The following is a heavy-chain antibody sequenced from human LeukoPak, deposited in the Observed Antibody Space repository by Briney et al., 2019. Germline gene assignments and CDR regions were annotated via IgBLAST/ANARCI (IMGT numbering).Heavy chain of an antibody. Sequence: ASVKVSCKASGYTFTSYYMHWVRQAPGQGLEWMGIINPSGGSTSYAQKFQGRVTMTRDMSTSTVYMELSSLRSEDTAVYYCARDLSDSSGYYDLGGDYWGQGTLVTVSS. J-gene: IGHJ4*02. CDR3: ARDLSDSSGYYDLGGDY. D-gene: IGHD3-22*01. CDR2: INPSGGST. V-gene: IGHV1-46*01. CDR1: GYTFTSYY.